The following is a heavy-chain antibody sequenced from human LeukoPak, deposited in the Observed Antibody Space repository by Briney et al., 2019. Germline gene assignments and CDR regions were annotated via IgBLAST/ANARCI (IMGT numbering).Heavy chain of an antibody. Sequence: SETLSLTCTVSGGSISSSTYYWGWIRQPPGKGLEWIGSMYYSGNIYYNPSLKSRVTISVDTSKNQLSLKLSSVTAADTAVYYCARPQPGYSYGPFDYWGQGTMVTVSS. CDR3: ARPQPGYSYGPFDY. J-gene: IGHJ4*02. D-gene: IGHD5-18*01. CDR2: MYYSGNI. V-gene: IGHV4-39*07. CDR1: GGSISSSTYY.